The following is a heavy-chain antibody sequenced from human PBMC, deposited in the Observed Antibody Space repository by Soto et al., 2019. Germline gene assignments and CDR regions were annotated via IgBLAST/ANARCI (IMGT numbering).Heavy chain of an antibody. V-gene: IGHV4-31*03. CDR2: IYYSGST. CDR1: GGSISSGGYY. Sequence: PSETLSLTCTVSGGSISSGGYYCSWIRQHPGKGLEWIGYIYYSGSTYYNPSLKSRVTISVDTSKNQFSLKLSSVTAADTAVYYCARSRRYRFDYWGQGTLVTVSS. J-gene: IGHJ4*02. D-gene: IGHD3-16*02. CDR3: ARSRRYRFDY.